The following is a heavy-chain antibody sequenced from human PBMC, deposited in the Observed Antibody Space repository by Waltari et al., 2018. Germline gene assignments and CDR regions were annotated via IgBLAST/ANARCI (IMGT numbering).Heavy chain of an antibody. Sequence: QVQLVQSGAEVKKPGSSVKVSCKASGGTFSSYAIRWVRQAPGQGLEWMGGIIPIFGTANYAQKFQGRVTITADESTSTAYMELSSLRSEDTAVYYCARPRGIYYGDYVGYFDYWGQGTLVTVSS. D-gene: IGHD4-17*01. CDR1: GGTFSSYA. CDR2: IIPIFGTA. CDR3: ARPRGIYYGDYVGYFDY. J-gene: IGHJ4*02. V-gene: IGHV1-69*13.